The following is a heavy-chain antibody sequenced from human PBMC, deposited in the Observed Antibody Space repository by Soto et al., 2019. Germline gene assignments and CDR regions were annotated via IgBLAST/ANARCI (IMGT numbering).Heavy chain of an antibody. V-gene: IGHV3-23*01. CDR2: VSYTGDTT. CDR3: ARVNRGAFDY. J-gene: IGHJ4*02. CDR1: GFTFSTYG. Sequence: PGGSLRLSCASSGFTFSTYGMSWVRQAPGKGLEWVSSVSYTGDTTYYADSVKGRFTISRDNSKNTVYLQMNSLRTEDTAIYYCARVNRGAFDYWGQGTLVTVSS.